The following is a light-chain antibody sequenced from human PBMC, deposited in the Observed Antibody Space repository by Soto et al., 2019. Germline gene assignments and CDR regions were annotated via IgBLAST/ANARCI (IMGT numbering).Light chain of an antibody. J-gene: IGLJ7*01. CDR1: SSDVGSYNL. V-gene: IGLV2-23*01. CDR2: EGS. CDR3: CSYAGSSPAV. Sequence: QSVLTQPASVSGSPGQSITISCTGTSSDVGSYNLVSWYQQHPGKAPKLMIYEGSKRPSGVSNRFSGSKSGNTASLTISGLRAEDEADYYCCSYAGSSPAVFGGGTQLTVL.